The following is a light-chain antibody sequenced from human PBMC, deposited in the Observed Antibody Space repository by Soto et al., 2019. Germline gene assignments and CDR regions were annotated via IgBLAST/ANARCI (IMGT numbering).Light chain of an antibody. Sequence: EIVLTQSPGTLSLSPGERATLSCRASQSVSGSYLAWYQQKLGQAPRLLIYGASSRATGIPDRFSGSGSGTDFTLTINSLEPEDFAVYYCQQYGSSLYTFGQGTKLEIK. J-gene: IGKJ2*01. CDR3: QQYGSSLYT. CDR1: QSVSGSY. CDR2: GAS. V-gene: IGKV3-20*01.